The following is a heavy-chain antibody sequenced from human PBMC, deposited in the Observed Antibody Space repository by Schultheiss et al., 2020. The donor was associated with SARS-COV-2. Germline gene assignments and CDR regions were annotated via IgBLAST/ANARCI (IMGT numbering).Heavy chain of an antibody. CDR1: GFTFSTYA. V-gene: IGHV3-NL1*01. D-gene: IGHD1-7*01. J-gene: IGHJ4*02. Sequence: GGSLRLSCTASGFTFSTYAMHWVRQAPGKGLEWVSVIYSGGSTYYADSVKGRFTISRDNLMNTLYLQMNSLRAEDTAVYYCAKAPLSATTHDYWGQGTLVTVSS. CDR2: IYSGGST. CDR3: AKAPLSATTHDY.